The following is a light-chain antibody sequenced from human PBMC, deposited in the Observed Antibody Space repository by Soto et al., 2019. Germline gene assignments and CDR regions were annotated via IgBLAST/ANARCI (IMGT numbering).Light chain of an antibody. CDR1: QSVGRNF. V-gene: IGKV3-20*01. Sequence: EIVLTQSPGTLSLSPGESTTLSCRASQSVGRNFLAWYQHKPGRAPRLLIHGASYRSTGIPDRFSGSGSETYFTLTISRLEPEDSAVYYCHQYAASPLPFGGGTKVEIK. CDR3: HQYAASPLP. J-gene: IGKJ4*01. CDR2: GAS.